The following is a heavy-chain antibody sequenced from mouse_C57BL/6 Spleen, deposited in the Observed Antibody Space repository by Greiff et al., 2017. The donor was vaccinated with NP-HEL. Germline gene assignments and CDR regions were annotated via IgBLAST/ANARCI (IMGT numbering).Heavy chain of an antibody. Sequence: VHVKQSGAELVKPGASVKLSCTASGFNITDYYMHWVKQRTEQGLEWIGRIDPADGETKYAPKFPGKATITADTSSNTAYLQLSSLTSEDTAVYYCARHGSSPDYWGQGTTLTVSS. J-gene: IGHJ2*01. CDR3: ARHGSSPDY. V-gene: IGHV14-2*01. CDR2: IDPADGET. D-gene: IGHD1-1*01. CDR1: GFNITDYY.